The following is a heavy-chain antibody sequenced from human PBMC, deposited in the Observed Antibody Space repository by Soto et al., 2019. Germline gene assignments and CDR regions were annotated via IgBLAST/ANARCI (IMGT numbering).Heavy chain of an antibody. Sequence: QVQLQESGPGLVKPSGTLSLTCAVSGGSIRSDNWWNWVRQVPGKGLEWIGEIYHSGRTNYNPSLKSRVTMSVDKAKNQISLKLSSVTAADTAVYYCARQFTIGMGDYFDYWGQGTLVTVSS. CDR2: IYHSGRT. J-gene: IGHJ4*02. CDR1: GGSIRSDNW. V-gene: IGHV4-4*02. D-gene: IGHD3-16*01. CDR3: ARQFTIGMGDYFDY.